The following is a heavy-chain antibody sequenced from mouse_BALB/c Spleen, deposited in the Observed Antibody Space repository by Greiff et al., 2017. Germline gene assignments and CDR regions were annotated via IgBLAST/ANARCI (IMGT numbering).Heavy chain of an antibody. V-gene: IGHV2-9*02. J-gene: IGHJ4*01. CDR1: GFSLTSYG. Sequence: VKLVESGPGLVAPSQSLSITCTVSGFSLTSYGAHWVRQPPGKGLEWLGVIWAGGSTNYNSALMSRLSISKDNSKSQVFLKMNSLQTDDTAMYYCARGYYYGAYYAMDYWGQGTSVTVSS. CDR3: ARGYYYGAYYAMDY. D-gene: IGHD1-1*01. CDR2: IWAGGST.